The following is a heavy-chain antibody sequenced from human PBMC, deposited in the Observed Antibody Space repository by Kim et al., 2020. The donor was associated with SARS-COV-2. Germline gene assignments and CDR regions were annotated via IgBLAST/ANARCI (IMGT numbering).Heavy chain of an antibody. Sequence: SLTSRVTMSVDTSENQFSLKLSSVTAADTAVYYCARDWDCSSTSCYAFDIWGQGTMVTVSS. CDR3: ARDWDCSSTSCYAFDI. V-gene: IGHV4-4*07. J-gene: IGHJ3*02. D-gene: IGHD2-2*01.